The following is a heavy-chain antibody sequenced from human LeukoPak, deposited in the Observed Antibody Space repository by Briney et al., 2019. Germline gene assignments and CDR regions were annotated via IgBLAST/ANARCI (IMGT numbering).Heavy chain of an antibody. V-gene: IGHV4-61*01. D-gene: IGHD3-9*01. CDR2: IFYNGRT. J-gene: IGHJ4*02. Sequence: KPSETLSLTCTVSGGSVSSGSYYWSWIRQPPGKALEWIGYIFYNGRTNYNPSLESRVTLSVDTSKNQFSLRLTSVTAADTAMYYCARRWDILTGILDYWGQGTLVTVSS. CDR3: ARRWDILTGILDY. CDR1: GGSVSSGSYY.